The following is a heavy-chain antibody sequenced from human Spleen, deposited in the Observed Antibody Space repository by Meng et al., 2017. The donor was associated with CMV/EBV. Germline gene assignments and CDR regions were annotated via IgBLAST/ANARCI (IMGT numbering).Heavy chain of an antibody. D-gene: IGHD1-20*01. CDR3: ARDNWNRSVLSDY. CDR1: GGTFSSYA. CDR2: IIPILAIT. Sequence: SVKVSCKASGGTFSSYAITWVRQAPGQGLEWMGGIIPILAITYYAQKFQGRVTITADKPTSTAYMDLSSLRSDDTAVYYCARDNWNRSVLSDYWGQGTLVTVSS. J-gene: IGHJ4*02. V-gene: IGHV1-69*10.